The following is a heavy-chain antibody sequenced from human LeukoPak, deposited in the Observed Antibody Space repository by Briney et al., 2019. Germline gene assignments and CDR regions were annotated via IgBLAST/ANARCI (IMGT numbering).Heavy chain of an antibody. J-gene: IGHJ4*02. D-gene: IGHD7-27*01. V-gene: IGHV3-7*04. Sequence: GGSLRLSCAASGFTFNIFWMSWVRQAPGKGVEWVANIKHDGSEEYYGDSVRGRFTISRDNAKNSLILQMNSLRGEDTAVYYCARALGNSTGDYWGQGTLVSVSS. CDR3: ARALGNSTGDY. CDR1: GFTFNIFW. CDR2: IKHDGSEE.